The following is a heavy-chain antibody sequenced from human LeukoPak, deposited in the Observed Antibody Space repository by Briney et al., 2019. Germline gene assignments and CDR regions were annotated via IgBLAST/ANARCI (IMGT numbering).Heavy chain of an antibody. Sequence: SETLSLTCTVSGGSISSYYWSWIRQPPGKGLEWIGYIYYSGSTNYNPSLKSRVTISVDTSKNQFSLKLSSVTAADTAVYYCARDGSMVRGPKNYYGMDVWGQGTTVTVSS. CDR1: GGSISSYY. CDR2: IYYSGST. J-gene: IGHJ6*02. CDR3: ARDGSMVRGPKNYYGMDV. D-gene: IGHD3-10*01. V-gene: IGHV4-59*01.